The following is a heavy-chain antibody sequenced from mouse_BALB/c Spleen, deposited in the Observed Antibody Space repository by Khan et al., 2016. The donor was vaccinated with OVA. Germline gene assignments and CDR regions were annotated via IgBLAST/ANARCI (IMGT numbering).Heavy chain of an antibody. CDR2: ISSGGSYT. CDR3: VRHGGFDPYYAMGN. J-gene: IGHJ4*01. CDR1: GFAFSSYD. Sequence: QLEESGGGLVKPGGSLKLSCAASGFAFSSYDMSWVRQTPEKRLEWVATISSGGSYTKYSDSVKGRFIISRDKARNTLYLQMSSLRSEDTALYYCVRHGGFDPYYAMGNWGQGTSVTVSS. V-gene: IGHV5-9*02.